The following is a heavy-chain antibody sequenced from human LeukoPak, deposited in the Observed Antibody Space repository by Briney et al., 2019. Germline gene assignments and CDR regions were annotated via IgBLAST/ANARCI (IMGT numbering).Heavy chain of an antibody. CDR3: ARKYDFWSALDY. CDR1: GVSFSGYY. J-gene: IGHJ4*02. V-gene: IGHV4-34*01. Sequence: SETLSLTCAVYGVSFSGYYWSWIRQPPGKGLEWIGEINHSGSTNYNPSLKSRVTISVDTSKNQFSLKLSSVTAADTAVYYCARKYDFWSALDYWGQGTLVTVSS. D-gene: IGHD3-3*01. CDR2: INHSGST.